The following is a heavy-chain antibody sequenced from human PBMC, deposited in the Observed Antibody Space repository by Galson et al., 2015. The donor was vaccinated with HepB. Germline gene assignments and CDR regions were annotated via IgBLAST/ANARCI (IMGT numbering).Heavy chain of an antibody. CDR3: ARDRGGSGSHLTYYYGMDV. V-gene: IGHV3-48*04. D-gene: IGHD3-10*01. J-gene: IGHJ6*02. CDR2: ISSPSSTI. CDR1: GFTFSSYN. Sequence: SLRLSCAASGFTFSSYNMNWVRQAPGKGLEWVSYISSPSSTINYADSVKGRFTISRDNAKNSLYLQMNSLRAEDTAVYYCARDRGGSGSHLTYYYGMDVWGQGTTVTVSS.